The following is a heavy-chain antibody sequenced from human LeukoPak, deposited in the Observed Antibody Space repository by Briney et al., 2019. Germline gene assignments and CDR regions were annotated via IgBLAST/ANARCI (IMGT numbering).Heavy chain of an antibody. CDR2: ISGGGSII. V-gene: IGHV3-48*03. J-gene: IGHJ6*02. CDR3: ASRYCSGGSCIFDYGLDV. D-gene: IGHD2-15*01. Sequence: GGSLRLSCAASGFTFSYYEMNWVRQAPGKGLEWVSYISGGGSIIYYADSVKGRFTLSRDNAKNSLYLQMNSLRAEDTAVYYCASRYCSGGSCIFDYGLDVWGQGTTVTVSS. CDR1: GFTFSYYE.